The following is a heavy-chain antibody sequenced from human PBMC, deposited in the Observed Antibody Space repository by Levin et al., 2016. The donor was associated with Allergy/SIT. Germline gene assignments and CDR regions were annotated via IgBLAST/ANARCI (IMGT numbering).Heavy chain of an antibody. V-gene: IGHV5-51*01. J-gene: IGHJ4*02. CDR1: GYSFTSYW. D-gene: IGHD2-2*01. CDR2: IYPGDSDT. Sequence: GESLKISCKGSGYSFTSYWIGWVRQMPGKGLEWMGIIYPGDSDTRYSPSFQGQVTISADKSISTAYLQWSSLKASDTAMYYCARLAFLLVPAAMGYFDYWGQGTLVTVSS. CDR3: ARLAFLLVPAAMGYFDY.